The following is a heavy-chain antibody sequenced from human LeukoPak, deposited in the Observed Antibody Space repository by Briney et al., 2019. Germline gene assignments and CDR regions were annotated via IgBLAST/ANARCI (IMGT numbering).Heavy chain of an antibody. CDR1: GGSISSSTYY. Sequence: SETLSLTCTVSGGSISSSTYYWGWIRQPPGKGLEWIGNIYYSGNTYYNPSLKSRVTISVDTSKNQFSLKLSSVTAADTAVYYCARGRLRGWFDPWGQGTLVTVSS. CDR3: ARGRLRGWFDP. J-gene: IGHJ5*02. V-gene: IGHV4-39*07. CDR2: IYYSGNT.